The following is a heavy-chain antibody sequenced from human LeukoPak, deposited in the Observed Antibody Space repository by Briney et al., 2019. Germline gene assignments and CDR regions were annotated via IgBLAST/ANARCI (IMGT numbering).Heavy chain of an antibody. CDR2: IGSGADL. CDR1: GFAFGVHA. V-gene: IGHV3-23*01. J-gene: IGHJ5*02. D-gene: IGHD3-16*01. Sequence: GGSLRLSCVGSGFAFGVHAMSWVRQAPGKGPEWVATIGSGADLFYAESVKSRFTISRDDPRNTVWLQMNSLRAEGTALYYCAKDWTPHNRVYDCLDAWGQGTQVTVSS. CDR3: AKDWTPHNRVYDCLDA.